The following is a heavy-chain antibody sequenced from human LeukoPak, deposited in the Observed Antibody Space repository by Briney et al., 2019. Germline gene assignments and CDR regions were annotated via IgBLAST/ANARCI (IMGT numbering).Heavy chain of an antibody. CDR2: ISGSGGST. V-gene: IGHV3-23*01. J-gene: IGHJ4*02. Sequence: GGSLRLSCAASGFTFSSYAMSWVRQAPGKGLEWVSAISGSGGSTYYADSVKGRFTISRDNSKNTLYLQMNSLRAEDTAVYYCAKGELYYYDSSGVIDYWGQGTLVTVSS. CDR3: AKGELYYYDSSGVIDY. D-gene: IGHD3-22*01. CDR1: GFTFSSYA.